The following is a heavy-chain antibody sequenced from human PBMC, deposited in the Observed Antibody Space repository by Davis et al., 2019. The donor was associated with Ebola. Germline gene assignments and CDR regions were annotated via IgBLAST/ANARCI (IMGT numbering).Heavy chain of an antibody. Sequence: GESLKTSCAASGFTFSGSAMHWVRQASGKGLEWVGRIRSKANSYATAYAASVKGRFTISRDDSKNTAYLQMNSLKTEDTAVYYCTSILVVVVAGDYYYYYGLDVWGQGTTVTVSS. CDR2: IRSKANSYAT. D-gene: IGHD2-15*01. V-gene: IGHV3-73*01. CDR1: GFTFSGSA. J-gene: IGHJ6*02. CDR3: TSILVVVVAGDYYYYYGLDV.